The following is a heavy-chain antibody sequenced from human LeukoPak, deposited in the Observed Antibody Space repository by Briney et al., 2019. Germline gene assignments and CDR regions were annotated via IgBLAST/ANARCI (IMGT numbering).Heavy chain of an antibody. V-gene: IGHV1-69*13. CDR1: GGTFSSYA. J-gene: IGHJ4*02. CDR2: IIPIFGTA. Sequence: SVKVSCKASGGTFSSYAISWVRQAPGQGLEWMGGIIPIFGTANYAQKFQGRVTITADESTSTAYMELRSLRSDDTAVYYCARANTREVGATSFWGQGTLVTVSS. CDR3: ARANTREVGATSF. D-gene: IGHD1-26*01.